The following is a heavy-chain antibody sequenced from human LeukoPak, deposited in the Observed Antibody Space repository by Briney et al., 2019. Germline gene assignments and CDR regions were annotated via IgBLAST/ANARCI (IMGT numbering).Heavy chain of an antibody. J-gene: IGHJ6*03. CDR2: MNPNSGNT. CDR1: GYTFTSYD. CDR3: ARGRRVRIVVPYYYYYMDV. V-gene: IGHV1-8*01. Sequence: ASVKVSCKASGYTFTSYDINWVRQATGQGLEWVGWMNPNSGNTGYAQKFQGRVTMTRNTSISTAYMELSSLRSEDTAVYYCARGRRVRIVVPYYYYYMDVWGKGTTVTVSS. D-gene: IGHD3-22*01.